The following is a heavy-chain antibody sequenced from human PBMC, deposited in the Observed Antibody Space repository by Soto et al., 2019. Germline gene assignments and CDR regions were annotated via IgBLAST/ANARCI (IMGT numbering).Heavy chain of an antibody. Sequence: ASVKVSCKASEYTFTSYTMHWVRQAPGQRLEWMGWVNGGNGNTKYSQKFQGRVTITRDTSASTAYMELSSLRSDDTAVYYCARELQGLYYFDYWGQGTLVTVSS. CDR1: EYTFTSYT. D-gene: IGHD4-4*01. V-gene: IGHV1-3*01. J-gene: IGHJ4*02. CDR2: VNGGNGNT. CDR3: ARELQGLYYFDY.